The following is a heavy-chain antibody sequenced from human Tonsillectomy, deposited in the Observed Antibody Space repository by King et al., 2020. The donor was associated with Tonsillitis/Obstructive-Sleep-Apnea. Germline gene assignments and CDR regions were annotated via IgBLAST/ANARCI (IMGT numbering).Heavy chain of an antibody. D-gene: IGHD2-2*01. V-gene: IGHV3-23*04. Sequence: VQLVESGGGLVQPGGSLRLSCAASGFTFRSYAMSWVRQAPGKGLEWVSSISGSVGRTYYADSVKGRFTISRDNSKNPLYLQMNSLRSEDTAVYYCAKDGGWDIVIIPDHWGQGTLVTVSS. J-gene: IGHJ4*02. CDR1: GFTFRSYA. CDR2: ISGSVGRT. CDR3: AKDGGWDIVIIPDH.